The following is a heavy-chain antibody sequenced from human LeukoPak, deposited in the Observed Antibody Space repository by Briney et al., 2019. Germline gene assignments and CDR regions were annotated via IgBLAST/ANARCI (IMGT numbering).Heavy chain of an antibody. CDR3: ARDQGYYGSGSYSYYYGMDD. D-gene: IGHD3-10*01. V-gene: IGHV4-4*02. CDR2: IYHSGST. J-gene: IGHJ6*02. CDR1: GGSISSSNW. Sequence: SETLSLTCAVSGGSISSSNWWSWVRQPPGKGLEWIGEIYHSGSTNYNPSLKSRVTISVDKSKNQFSLKLSSVTAADTAVYYCARDQGYYGSGSYSYYYGMDDWGQGTTVTVSS.